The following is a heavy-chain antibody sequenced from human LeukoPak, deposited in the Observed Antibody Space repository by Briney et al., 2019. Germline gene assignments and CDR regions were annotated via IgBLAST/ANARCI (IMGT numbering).Heavy chain of an antibody. CDR3: AKEDDVYDILTGYYDH. Sequence: PGGSLRLSCAASGFTVSSNYMSWVRQAPGKGLEWVSVIYSGGSTYYADSVKGRFTISRDNSKNTLYLQMNSLRAEDTAVYYCAKEDDVYDILTGYYDHWGQGTLVTVSS. CDR1: GFTVSSNY. D-gene: IGHD3-9*01. CDR2: IYSGGST. V-gene: IGHV3-53*01. J-gene: IGHJ4*02.